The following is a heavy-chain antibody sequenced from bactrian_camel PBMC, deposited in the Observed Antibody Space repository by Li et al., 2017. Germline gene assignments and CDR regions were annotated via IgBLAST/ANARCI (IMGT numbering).Heavy chain of an antibody. CDR1: GDTIGRYC. CDR2: IESDGST. V-gene: IGHV3S55*01. Sequence: QVQLVESGGGSVQVGGSLRLSCVASGDTIGRYCMGWFRQIPDKEREGVAGIESDGSTSYADSVKGRFTISQDSAKNLLYLDIDSLKIEDTAVYYCAYGGRFGPWSDKNYRGLGTQVTVS. CDR3: AYGGRFGPWSDKNY. D-gene: IGHD3*01. J-gene: IGHJ4*01.